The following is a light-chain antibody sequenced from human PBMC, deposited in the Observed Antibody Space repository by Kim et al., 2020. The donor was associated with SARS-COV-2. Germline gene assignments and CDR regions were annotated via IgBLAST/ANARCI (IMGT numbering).Light chain of an antibody. CDR3: CSYARGSAYV. J-gene: IGLJ1*01. CDR1: SSDVGDYDY. CDR2: DVS. Sequence: QSALTQPASVSGSPGQSITISCTGTSSDVGDYDYVSWYQQHPGKAPKLIISDVSHRPSGVSSRFSGSKSGNTASLTISGLQDEDEADYYCCSYARGSAYVLETGTKVTVI. V-gene: IGLV2-14*03.